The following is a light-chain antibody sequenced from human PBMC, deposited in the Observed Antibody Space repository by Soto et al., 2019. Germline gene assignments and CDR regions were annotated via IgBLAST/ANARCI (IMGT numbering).Light chain of an antibody. Sequence: DIQLTQSPSFLSASVGDRVTITCRASQDISSFFAWYQQKAGKAPKLLIFAASTLQSGVPSRFSGSGSGTEFTLTISSLQPEDVATYYCQQVKTYPRTFGQGTKVDIK. CDR2: AAS. J-gene: IGKJ2*01. CDR1: QDISSF. CDR3: QQVKTYPRT. V-gene: IGKV1-9*01.